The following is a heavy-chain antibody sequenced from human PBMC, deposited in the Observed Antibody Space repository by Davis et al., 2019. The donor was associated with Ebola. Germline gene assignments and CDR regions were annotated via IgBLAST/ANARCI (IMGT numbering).Heavy chain of an antibody. CDR1: GFTFDIYW. CDR2: IKQDGSEK. J-gene: IGHJ4*02. D-gene: IGHD4-11*01. Sequence: PGGSLRLSCAASGFTFDIYWMSWVRQAPGKGLEWVANIKQDGSEKHYVDSVKGRFTISRDNAENSLYLQMNSLRAADTAIYYCAIGVRGSLEPNDYSDYGDGVFDSWGLGTLVTVSS. V-gene: IGHV3-7*03. CDR3: AIGVRGSLEPNDYSDYGDGVFDS.